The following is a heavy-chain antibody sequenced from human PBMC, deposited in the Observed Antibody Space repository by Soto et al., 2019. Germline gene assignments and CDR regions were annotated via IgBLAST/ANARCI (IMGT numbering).Heavy chain of an antibody. CDR1: GFTFNTYG. Sequence: QPGGSLRLSCAASGFTFNTYGMHWVRQAPGKGLEWVAVISYDGSEKYYVDSVKGRFTISKDNSKNTLYLQMNSLRPEDTAVYYCAKSPNFYCSSPNCYKYYFDRWGQGTRVTVSS. CDR3: AKSPNFYCSSPNCYKYYFDR. D-gene: IGHD2-2*02. J-gene: IGHJ4*02. CDR2: ISYDGSEK. V-gene: IGHV3-30*18.